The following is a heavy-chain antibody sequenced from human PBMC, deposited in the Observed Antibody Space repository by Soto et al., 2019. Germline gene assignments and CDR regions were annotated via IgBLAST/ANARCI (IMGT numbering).Heavy chain of an antibody. J-gene: IGHJ4*02. D-gene: IGHD3-22*01. CDR1: GYTFTSYY. CDR2: INPSGGST. Sequence: ASVKVSCTASGYTFTSYYMHWVRQAPGQGLEWMGIINPSGGSTSYAQKFQGRVTMTRDTSTSTVYMELSSLRSEDTAVYYCARDYDSSGYPRYYFDYWGQGTLVTVSS. CDR3: ARDYDSSGYPRYYFDY. V-gene: IGHV1-46*03.